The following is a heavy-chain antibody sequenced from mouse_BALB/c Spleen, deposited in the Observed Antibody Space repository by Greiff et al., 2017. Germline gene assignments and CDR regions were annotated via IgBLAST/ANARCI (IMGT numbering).Heavy chain of an antibody. V-gene: IGHV2-2*02. CDR1: GFSLTSYG. D-gene: IGHD2-1*01. CDR3: ARNPIYYGNPLDY. J-gene: IGHJ2*01. CDR2: IWSGGST. Sequence: QVQLKESGPGLVQPSQSLSITCTVSGFSLTSYGVHWVRQSPGKGLEWLGVIWSGGSTDYNAAFISRLSISKDNSKSQVFFKMNSLQANDTAIYYCARNPIYYGNPLDYWGQGTTLTVSS.